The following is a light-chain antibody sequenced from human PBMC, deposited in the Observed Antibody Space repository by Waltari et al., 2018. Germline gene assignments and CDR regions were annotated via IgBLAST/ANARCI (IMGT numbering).Light chain of an antibody. Sequence: IVLTQSPATLSLSPGERATLSCRASQSVSRYLAWYQQKPGQAPRLLINDASNRATGIPDRFSGSGSGTDFTLTISSLEPEDFAVYYCQQRTNLITFGKGHDWRLN. V-gene: IGKV3-11*01. CDR3: QQRTNLIT. J-gene: IGKJ5*01. CDR2: DAS. CDR1: QSVSRY.